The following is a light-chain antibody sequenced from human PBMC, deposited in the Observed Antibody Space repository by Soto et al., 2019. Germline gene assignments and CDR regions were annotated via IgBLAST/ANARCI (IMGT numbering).Light chain of an antibody. J-gene: IGLJ1*01. Sequence: QSSLPQPASVSGSPGQSITISCAGTSSDVGGYYYVSWYQHHPGKAPKLMIYQVINRPSGVSNRFSGSKSGNTASLTISGLQAEGEADYYCSAYTSSNVFGNGDKVTVL. CDR3: SAYTSSNV. V-gene: IGLV2-14*01. CDR2: QVI. CDR1: SSDVGGYYY.